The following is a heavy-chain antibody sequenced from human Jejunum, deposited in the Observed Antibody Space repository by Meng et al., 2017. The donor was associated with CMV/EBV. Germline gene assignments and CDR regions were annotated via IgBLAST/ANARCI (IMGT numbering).Heavy chain of an antibody. D-gene: IGHD6-13*01. V-gene: IGHV1-69*02. J-gene: IGHJ5*02. CDR1: GGSFSSDT. CDR3: ARAKISAAGPVDP. CDR2: IIPVLPMT. Sequence: SGGSFSSDTITWVRQAPGQGLEWMGRIIPVLPMTKYSQKFQGRLTITTDKSTNTTYMELTSLTSEDTAVYYCARAKISAAGPVDPWGQGTLVTVSS.